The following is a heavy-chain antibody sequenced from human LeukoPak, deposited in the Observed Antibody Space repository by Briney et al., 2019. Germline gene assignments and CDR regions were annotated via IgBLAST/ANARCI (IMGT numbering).Heavy chain of an antibody. CDR3: ARRLKWTYWFDP. CDR1: DDSINSGSSY. D-gene: IGHD3/OR15-3a*01. CDR2: IYYSGSS. J-gene: IGHJ5*02. V-gene: IGHV4-39*01. Sequence: MASETLSLTCTVSDDSINSGSSYWGWIRQPPGKGLEWIGSIYYSGSSYYNPSLKSRVTISVDTSKNQFSLKLTSVTSADTAVYYCARRLKWTYWFDPWGQGTLVTVSS.